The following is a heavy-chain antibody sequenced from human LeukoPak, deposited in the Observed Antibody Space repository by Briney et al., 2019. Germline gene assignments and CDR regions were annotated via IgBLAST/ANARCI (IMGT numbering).Heavy chain of an antibody. CDR2: IRNKASTYAT. Sequence: PGGSLRLSCAASGFSLTDSSVHWVRQASGKGLEWLGRIRNKASTYATAYAASVRGRFTISRDDSKHTAYLQMNSLKIDDTAVYYCTANGDNSDFWGQGTLVTVSP. V-gene: IGHV3-73*01. CDR3: TANGDNSDF. D-gene: IGHD2-21*02. J-gene: IGHJ4*02. CDR1: GFSLTDSS.